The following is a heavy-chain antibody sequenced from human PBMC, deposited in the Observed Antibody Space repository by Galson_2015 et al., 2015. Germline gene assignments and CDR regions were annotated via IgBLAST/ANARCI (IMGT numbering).Heavy chain of an antibody. CDR2: IKQDGSEK. D-gene: IGHD3-3*01. Sequence: SLRLSCAPSGFTFSSYWMTWVRQAPGKGLEWVANIKQDGSEKFYVDSVKGRFTISRDNAKNSLYLQMNSLRAEDTAVYYCARVSTEWLLFYWGQGTLVTVSS. V-gene: IGHV3-7*03. J-gene: IGHJ4*02. CDR3: ARVSTEWLLFY. CDR1: GFTFSSYW.